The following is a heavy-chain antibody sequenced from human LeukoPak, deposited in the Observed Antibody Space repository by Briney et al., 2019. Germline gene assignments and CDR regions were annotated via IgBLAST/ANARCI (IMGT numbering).Heavy chain of an antibody. Sequence: ASVKVSCKGSGYTLTSYGISWVGQAPGQGVEWMGWISAYNGNTNYAQKLQGRVTMTTDTSTSTAYMELRSLSSDDTAVYYCARDGLTIFGVVTLAYLSFDYWGQGTLVTVSS. CDR1: GYTLTSYG. CDR2: ISAYNGNT. CDR3: ARDGLTIFGVVTLAYLSFDY. V-gene: IGHV1-18*01. J-gene: IGHJ4*02. D-gene: IGHD3-3*01.